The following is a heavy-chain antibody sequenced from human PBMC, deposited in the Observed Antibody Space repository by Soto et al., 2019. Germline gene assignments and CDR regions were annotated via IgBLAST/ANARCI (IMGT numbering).Heavy chain of an antibody. V-gene: IGHV4-4*02. CDR1: GGSITNTYC. CDR3: DSRGSSGPF. CDR2: ISLSVNT. Sequence: SSETLSLTCAVSGGSITNTYCWTWVRQPPGMGLEWVGDISLSVNTNYNPSLEGRAAISLDKSRNQFSLILNSVTAADTAVYYCDSRGSSGPFGGQGTMVNVYS. D-gene: IGHD3-22*01. J-gene: IGHJ4*02.